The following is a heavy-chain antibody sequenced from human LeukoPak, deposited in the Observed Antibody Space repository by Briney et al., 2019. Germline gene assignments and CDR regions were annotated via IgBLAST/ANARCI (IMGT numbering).Heavy chain of an antibody. D-gene: IGHD5-12*01. Sequence: ASVKLSCKASGYTFSDYYLHWVRQAPGHGLEWMGWINPHSGGTHYAQKVQGRVTMTRDTSISTAYMELSSLRSDDTAVYFCAREIVATIGGAFDIWGQGTMVTVSS. CDR3: AREIVATIGGAFDI. J-gene: IGHJ3*02. CDR2: INPHSGGT. CDR1: GYTFSDYY. V-gene: IGHV1-2*02.